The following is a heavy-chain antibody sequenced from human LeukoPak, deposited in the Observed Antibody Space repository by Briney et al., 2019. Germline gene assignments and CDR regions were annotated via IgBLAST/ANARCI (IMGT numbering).Heavy chain of an antibody. CDR2: ISFDGSNQ. D-gene: IGHD5-24*01. Sequence: GGSLRLSCAASGFTYRTFAMHWVRQAPGKGLEWVASISFDGSNQYAADSVKGRFTISRDNSKNTLYLQMNNLRTEDTAVYYCATQAEGYNSNFDYWGQGTLVTVSS. CDR3: ATQAEGYNSNFDY. V-gene: IGHV3-30*04. J-gene: IGHJ4*02. CDR1: GFTYRTFA.